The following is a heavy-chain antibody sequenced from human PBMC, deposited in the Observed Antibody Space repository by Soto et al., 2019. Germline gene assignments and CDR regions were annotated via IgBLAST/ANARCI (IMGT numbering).Heavy chain of an antibody. V-gene: IGHV3-48*03. D-gene: IGHD3-3*01. CDR2: ISSPGTTI. J-gene: IGHJ6*02. Sequence: NWVRQAPGKGLEWISYISSPGTTIHYVDSVRGRFTISRDNAKNSLYLQMNSLRAEDTAVYYCARDTYSAFSSGHYNYYYGMDVWGRGTTVTVSS. CDR3: ARDTYSAFSSGHYNYYYGMDV.